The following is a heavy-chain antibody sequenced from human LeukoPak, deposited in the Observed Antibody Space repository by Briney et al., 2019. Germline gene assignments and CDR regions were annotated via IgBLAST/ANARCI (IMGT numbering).Heavy chain of an antibody. V-gene: IGHV3-21*01. CDR3: ARGGVRDNYFDY. D-gene: IGHD5-24*01. J-gene: IGHJ4*02. Sequence: SGGSLRLSCAASGFTFSSYSMNWVRQAPGKGLEWVSSISSSSSYIYYADSVKGRFTISRDNAKNSLYLQMNSLRAEDTAVYYCARGGVRDNYFDYWGQGTLVTVSS. CDR2: ISSSSSYI. CDR1: GFTFSSYS.